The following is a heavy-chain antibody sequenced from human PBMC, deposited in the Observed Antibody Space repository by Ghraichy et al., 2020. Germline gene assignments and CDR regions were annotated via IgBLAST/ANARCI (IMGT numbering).Heavy chain of an antibody. V-gene: IGHV4-31*03. CDR3: ARAPGSGYTFMLAYGMDV. D-gene: IGHD3-22*01. CDR2: IYYSGST. CDR1: GGSISSGGYY. Sequence: SETLSLTCTVSGGSISSGGYYWSWIRQHPGKGLEWIGYIYYSGSTYYNPSLKSRVTISVDTSKNQFSLKLSSVTAADTAVYYCARAPGSGYTFMLAYGMDVWGQGTTVTVSS. J-gene: IGHJ6*02.